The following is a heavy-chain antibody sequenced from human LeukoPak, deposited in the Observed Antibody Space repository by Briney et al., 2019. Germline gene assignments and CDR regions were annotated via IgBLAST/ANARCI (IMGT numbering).Heavy chain of an antibody. CDR3: TTVSLYYDSSGYYLKEVDY. CDR1: GFSFNNAW. V-gene: IGHV3-15*01. D-gene: IGHD3-22*01. Sequence: GGSLRLSCSASGFSFNNAWMNWVRQTPGKGLEWVGRIKSKTDGGTTDYAAPVKGRFTISRDDSKNTLYLQMNSLKTEDTAVYYCTTVSLYYDSSGYYLKEVDYWGQGTLVTVSS. J-gene: IGHJ4*02. CDR2: IKSKTDGGTT.